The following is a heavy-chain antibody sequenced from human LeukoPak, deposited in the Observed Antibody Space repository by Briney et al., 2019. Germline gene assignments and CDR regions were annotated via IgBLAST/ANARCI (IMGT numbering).Heavy chain of an antibody. CDR2: INPNTGGT. J-gene: IGHJ6*03. Sequence: ASVKVSCKASGYTFTGYYMHWVRQAPGQGLEWMGWINPNTGGTNYAQKFQGRVTMTRDTSISTAYMELSRLGSDDTAVYYCARGIGGYYYYMDVWGKGTTVTVSS. CDR3: ARGIGGYYYYMDV. D-gene: IGHD3-10*01. CDR1: GYTFTGYY. V-gene: IGHV1-2*02.